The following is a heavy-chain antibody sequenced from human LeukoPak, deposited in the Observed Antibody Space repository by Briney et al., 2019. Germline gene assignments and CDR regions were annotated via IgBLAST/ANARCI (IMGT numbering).Heavy chain of an antibody. J-gene: IGHJ6*03. V-gene: IGHV4-34*01. CDR2: INHSGST. D-gene: IGHD2-2*01. CDR1: GGSFSGYY. CDR3: ARAVPAATPTTITDYMDV. Sequence: SETLSLTCAVYGGSFSGYYWSWIRQPPGKGQEWIGEINHSGSTNYNPSLKSRVTISVDTSKNQFSLKLSSVTAADTVVYYCARAVPAATPTTITDYMDVWGKGTTVTVSS.